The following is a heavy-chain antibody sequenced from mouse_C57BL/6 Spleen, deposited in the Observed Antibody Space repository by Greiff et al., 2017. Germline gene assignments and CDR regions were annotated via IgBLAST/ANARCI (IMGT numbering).Heavy chain of an antibody. D-gene: IGHD1-1*01. Sequence: EVQLQQSGAELVKPGASVKLSCTASGFNIKDYYMHWVKQRTEQGLEWIGRIDPEDGETKYAPKFQGKATITADTSSNTAYLQLSSLTSEDTAVYYCARSPFITTDPYYDAMDYWGQGTSVTVSS. CDR2: IDPEDGET. CDR1: GFNIKDYY. CDR3: ARSPFITTDPYYDAMDY. V-gene: IGHV14-2*01. J-gene: IGHJ4*01.